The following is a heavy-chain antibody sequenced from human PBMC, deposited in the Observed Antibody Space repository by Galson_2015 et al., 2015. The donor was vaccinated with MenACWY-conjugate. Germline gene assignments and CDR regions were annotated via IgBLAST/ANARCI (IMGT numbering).Heavy chain of an antibody. D-gene: IGHD3-10*01. Sequence: SETLSLTCSVSGGSFTSYQWSWLRQAPGKGPEWIGHIYYGGNTNYNPSLQSRVTLTVDTSKTQFSLKLTSVTAADTAMYYCARVRNYFGSGSYSFDYWGQRILVTVSS. V-gene: IGHV4-59*01. CDR1: GGSFTSYQ. CDR2: IYYGGNT. J-gene: IGHJ4*02. CDR3: ARVRNYFGSGSYSFDY.